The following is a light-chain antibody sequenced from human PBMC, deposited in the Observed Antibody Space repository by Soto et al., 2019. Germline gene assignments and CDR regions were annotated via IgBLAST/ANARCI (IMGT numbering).Light chain of an antibody. CDR3: QQYNSYSWT. Sequence: DIQMTQSPSTLSASVVETVTITFRASQSFSTWLAWYQQKPGRAPKLLIYKASTLESGVPARFSGSGSGTEFTLTISSLQPDDFATYYCQQYNSYSWTFGQGTKVDI. V-gene: IGKV1-5*03. J-gene: IGKJ1*01. CDR2: KAS. CDR1: QSFSTW.